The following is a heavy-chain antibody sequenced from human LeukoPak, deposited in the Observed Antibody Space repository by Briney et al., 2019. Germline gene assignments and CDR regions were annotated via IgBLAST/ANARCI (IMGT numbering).Heavy chain of an antibody. J-gene: IGHJ3*02. CDR2: ISYDGSNK. Sequence: PGRSLRLSCAASGFTFSSYAMHWARQAPGKGLEWVAVISYDGSNKYYADSVKGRFTISRDNSKNTLYMQMNSLRAEDTAVYYCGRGKELLGAFDIWGQGTMVTVSS. V-gene: IGHV3-30*04. CDR1: GFTFSSYA. D-gene: IGHD1-26*01. CDR3: GRGKELLGAFDI.